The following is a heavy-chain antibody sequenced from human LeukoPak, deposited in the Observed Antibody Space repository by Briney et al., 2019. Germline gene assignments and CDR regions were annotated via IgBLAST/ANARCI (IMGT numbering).Heavy chain of an antibody. J-gene: IGHJ4*02. V-gene: IGHV1-46*01. CDR1: GYTFTSYY. D-gene: IGHD6-19*01. CDR3: VTRVYSGLDY. Sequence: ASVKVSCKASGYTFTSYYMHWGRQAPGQGLEWVGIIYPGGGSILYPPKFQGRVTLTRDTSTSTVYMELSSLRPDDTAVYYCVTRVYSGLDYWGQGTLVTVSS. CDR2: IYPGGGSI.